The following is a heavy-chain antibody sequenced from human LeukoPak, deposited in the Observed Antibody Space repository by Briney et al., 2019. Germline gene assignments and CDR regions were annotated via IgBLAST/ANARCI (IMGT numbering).Heavy chain of an antibody. Sequence: PGGSLRLSCAASGFTFDDYAMHWIRQAPGKGLEWVSLITVDGGSTYYADSVKGRFTISRDNSKNALYLQVNSLRTEDTALYYCARDITPIDNCADGFHFWGLGTMVTVSS. J-gene: IGHJ3*01. CDR2: ITVDGGST. CDR1: GFTFDDYA. V-gene: IGHV3-43*02. D-gene: IGHD1-20*01. CDR3: ARDITPIDNCADGFHF.